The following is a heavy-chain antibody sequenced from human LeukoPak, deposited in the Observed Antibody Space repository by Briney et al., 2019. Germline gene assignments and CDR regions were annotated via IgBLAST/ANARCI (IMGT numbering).Heavy chain of an antibody. CDR2: IYPGDSDT. Sequence: GGSLEISFQGSGYSFTRYWIGWGRPGPGKGVEGMGIIYPGDSDTRYSPSFQGQVNISDNKSNSNAYLGWRSMEASDTAMYYRARRAYYYDSSGYYYSRFDYWGQGTLVTVSS. V-gene: IGHV5-51*01. CDR1: GYSFTRYW. J-gene: IGHJ4*02. CDR3: ARRAYYYDSSGYYYSRFDY. D-gene: IGHD3-22*01.